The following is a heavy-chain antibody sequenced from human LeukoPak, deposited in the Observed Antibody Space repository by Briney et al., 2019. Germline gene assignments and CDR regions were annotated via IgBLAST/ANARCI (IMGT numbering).Heavy chain of an antibody. J-gene: IGHJ5*02. V-gene: IGHV4-30-4*01. CDR3: ASSGGSSVTYNWFGP. CDR1: GGSISSGDYY. D-gene: IGHD2-15*01. Sequence: SQTLSLTCTVSGGSISSGDYYWSWLRQPPGTGLEWIGYIYYSGSTYYNPSLKSRVTISVDTSKNQFSLKLSSVTAADTAVYYCASSGGSSVTYNWFGPWGQGTLVTVSS. CDR2: IYYSGST.